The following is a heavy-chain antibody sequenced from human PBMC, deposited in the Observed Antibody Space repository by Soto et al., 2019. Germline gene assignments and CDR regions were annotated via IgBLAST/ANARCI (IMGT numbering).Heavy chain of an antibody. J-gene: IGHJ4*02. CDR1: GYTFTGHH. V-gene: IGHV1-2*02. Sequence: QVQLEQSGAEVKTPGASVKVSCKTSGYTFTGHHIHWVRQAPGQGLEWMGWINPISGGTKYREKFQGRVSITMDKSSSTAYMELSSLTSDDSAVYYCAKDGRHCSGGSCPQGHWGQGTLVTVSS. CDR3: AKDGRHCSGGSCPQGH. D-gene: IGHD2-15*01. CDR2: INPISGGT.